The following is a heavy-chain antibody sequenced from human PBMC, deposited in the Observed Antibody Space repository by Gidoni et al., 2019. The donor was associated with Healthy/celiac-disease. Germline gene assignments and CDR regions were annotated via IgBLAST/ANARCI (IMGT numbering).Heavy chain of an antibody. D-gene: IGHD4-4*01. CDR2: ISSSSSYI. CDR3: ARYTPHSKPYYFDY. J-gene: IGHJ4*02. CDR1: GFTFSRYS. Sequence: EVQLVESGGGLVKPGGSLRLSCAASGFTFSRYSMNWLRQAPGKGLEWVSSISSSSSYIYYADAVKGRFTISRDNAKNSLYLQMNSLRAEDTAVYYCARYTPHSKPYYFDYWGQGTLVTVSA. V-gene: IGHV3-21*01.